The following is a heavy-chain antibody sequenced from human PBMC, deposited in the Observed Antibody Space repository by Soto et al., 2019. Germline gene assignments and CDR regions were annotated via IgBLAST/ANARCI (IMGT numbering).Heavy chain of an antibody. CDR2: ISSNGGST. Sequence: SLRLSCAAAGFTFSNQSMHWVRQAPGKGLEYVSTISSNGGSTYYGNSVKGRFTISRDNSKNTLYLQMGSLRAEDMAVYYCARERNLDFDYWGQGTLVTVSS. CDR1: GFTFSNQS. CDR3: ARERNLDFDY. J-gene: IGHJ4*02. V-gene: IGHV3-64*01.